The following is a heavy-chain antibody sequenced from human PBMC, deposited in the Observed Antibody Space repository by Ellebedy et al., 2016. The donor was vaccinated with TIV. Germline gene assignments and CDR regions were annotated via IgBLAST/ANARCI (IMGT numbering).Heavy chain of an antibody. V-gene: IGHV1-69*13. CDR3: ARGLRYYADYFDY. CDR1: GGIFRSYA. D-gene: IGHD3-10*01. CDR2: ILAIFGTA. Sequence: SVKVSXKASGGIFRSYAISWVRQAPGQGLEWMGEILAIFGTAKYAQKFQGRVTITADESTSTAYMELSSLRSEDTAVYYCARGLRYYADYFDYWGQGTLVTVSS. J-gene: IGHJ4*02.